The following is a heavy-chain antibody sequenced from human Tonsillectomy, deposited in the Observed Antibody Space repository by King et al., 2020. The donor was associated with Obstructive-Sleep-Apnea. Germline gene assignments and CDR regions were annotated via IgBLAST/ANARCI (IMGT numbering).Heavy chain of an antibody. CDR3: ARDTLTTVTTTGVDNYYYYGMDV. J-gene: IGHJ6*02. CDR2: IYYSGST. V-gene: IGHV4-59*01. CDR1: GGSISSYY. Sequence: QLQESGPGLVKPSETLSLTCTVSGGSISSYYWSWIRQPPGKGLEWIGYIYYSGSTNYNTSLTSRVTISLDTSKNQFSLKLSSVTAAVTAVYDCARDTLTTVTTTGVDNYYYYGMDVWGQGTTVTVSS. D-gene: IGHD4-17*01.